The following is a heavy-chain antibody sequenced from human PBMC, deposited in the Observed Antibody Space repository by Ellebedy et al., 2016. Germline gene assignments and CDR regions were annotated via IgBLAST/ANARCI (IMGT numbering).Heavy chain of an antibody. Sequence: LRLXXTVSGCSISSGGYYWSWIRQHPGRGLEWIGYIYYSGSTYYNPSLKSRVTISVDTSKNQFSLKLSSVTAADTTVYYCARDMGSVNGYYYGMDVWGQGTTVTVSS. CDR3: ARDMGSVNGYYYGMDV. V-gene: IGHV4-31*03. J-gene: IGHJ6*02. CDR2: IYYSGST. CDR1: GCSISSGGYY. D-gene: IGHD2-15*01.